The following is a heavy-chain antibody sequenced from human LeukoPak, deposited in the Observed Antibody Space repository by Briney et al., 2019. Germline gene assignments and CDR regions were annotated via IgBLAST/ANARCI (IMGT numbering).Heavy chain of an antibody. V-gene: IGHV4-59*01. CDR3: ARALAAAATTGGWFDP. CDR1: GGSISSYY. J-gene: IGHJ5*02. D-gene: IGHD6-13*01. Sequence: SETLSLTCTVSGGSISSYYWSWIRQPPGKGLEWIGYIYYSGSTYYNPSLKSRVTISVDTSKNQFSLKLSSVTAADTAVYYCARALAAAATTGGWFDPWGQGTLVTVSS. CDR2: IYYSGST.